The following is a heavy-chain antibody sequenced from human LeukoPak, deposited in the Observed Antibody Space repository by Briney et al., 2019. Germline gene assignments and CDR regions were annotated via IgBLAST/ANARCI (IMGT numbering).Heavy chain of an antibody. CDR1: GFTFDDYA. Sequence: GGSLRLSCAASGFTFDDYAMHWVRQAPGKGLEWVSLISWDGGSTYYADSVKGRFTISRDNSKNSLYLQMNSLRAEDTALYYCAKESPPYDFWSDYYTRGYFDYWGQGTLVTVSS. D-gene: IGHD3-3*01. J-gene: IGHJ4*02. CDR3: AKESPPYDFWSDYYTRGYFDY. V-gene: IGHV3-43D*04. CDR2: ISWDGGST.